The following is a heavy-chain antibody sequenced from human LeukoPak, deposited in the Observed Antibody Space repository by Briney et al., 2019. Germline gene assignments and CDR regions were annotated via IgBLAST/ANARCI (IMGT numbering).Heavy chain of an antibody. CDR3: ARGRENCSSTSCYSPFDY. CDR1: GGSFSGYY. Sequence: SETLSLTCAVYGGSFSGYYWSWIRRPPGKGLEWIGEINHSGSTNYNPSLKSRVTISVDTSKNQSSLKLSSVTAADTAVYYCARGRENCSSTSCYSPFDYWGQGTLVTVSS. V-gene: IGHV4-34*01. J-gene: IGHJ4*02. CDR2: INHSGST. D-gene: IGHD2-2*02.